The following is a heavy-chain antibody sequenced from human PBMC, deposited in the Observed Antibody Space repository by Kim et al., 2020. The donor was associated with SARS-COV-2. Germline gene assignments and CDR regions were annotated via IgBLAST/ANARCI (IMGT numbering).Heavy chain of an antibody. V-gene: IGHV3-23*01. Sequence: GGSLRLSCAASGFTFSSYAMSWVRQAPGKGLEWVSAISGSGGSTYYADSVKGRFTISRDNSKNTLYLQMNSLRAEDTAVYYCAKDEWGSTIFGVVIPHFDYWGQGTLVTVSS. CDR1: GFTFSSYA. D-gene: IGHD3-3*01. CDR3: AKDEWGSTIFGVVIPHFDY. CDR2: ISGSGGST. J-gene: IGHJ4*02.